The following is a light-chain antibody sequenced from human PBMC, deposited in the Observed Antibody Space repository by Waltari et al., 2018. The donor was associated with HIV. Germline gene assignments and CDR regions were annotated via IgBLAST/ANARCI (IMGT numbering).Light chain of an antibody. J-gene: IGLJ2*01. CDR2: EDN. Sequence: FVQTQPHSVSESPGKTVTISCTRNSGNIATNYVQWYQQRPGSSPTTVIYEDNQRPSGVPDRFSGSIDSSSNSAALTISGLETDDEADYYCQSYDNNDVIFGGGTRLTVL. CDR3: QSYDNNDVI. V-gene: IGLV6-57*01. CDR1: SGNIATNY.